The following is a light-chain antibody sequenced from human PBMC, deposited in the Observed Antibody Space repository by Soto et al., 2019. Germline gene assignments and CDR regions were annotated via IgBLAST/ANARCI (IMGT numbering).Light chain of an antibody. CDR1: QGIRND. V-gene: IGKV1-39*01. Sequence: IQMTQSPSSRSPSVGDRVTITCRASQGIRNDLFWYQQKPGKAPNLLIYGTSSLQSGVPSRFSGSGSGTDFTLTISSLQPEDFATYYCQQNYRTPLTFGQGTKVDIK. CDR2: GTS. J-gene: IGKJ1*01. CDR3: QQNYRTPLT.